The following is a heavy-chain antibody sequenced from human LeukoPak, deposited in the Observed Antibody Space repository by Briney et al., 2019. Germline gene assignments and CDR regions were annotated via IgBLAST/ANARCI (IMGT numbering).Heavy chain of an antibody. Sequence: SETLSLTCTVSGGSISSGSSYWSWIRQPAGKGLEWIGRIYTSGNTNYKPSLQSRVTISVDTAKNQFSLKLSSVTAADTAVYYCTRGDNTWGQGTLDTVSS. CDR3: TRGDNT. CDR2: IYTSGNT. V-gene: IGHV4-61*02. J-gene: IGHJ5*02. D-gene: IGHD2/OR15-2a*01. CDR1: GGSISSGSSY.